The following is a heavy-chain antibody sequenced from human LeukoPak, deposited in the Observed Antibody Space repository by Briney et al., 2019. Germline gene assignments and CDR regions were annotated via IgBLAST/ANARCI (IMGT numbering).Heavy chain of an antibody. CDR3: ARDQALYFSYGDY. Sequence: GGSLRLSCAASGFTFSNYGMHWVRQAPGKGLEWLAAIFYDGSKEHYADTVKGRFTIFRDNSKNTLYLQVNSLTADDTAVYYCARDQALYFSYGDYWGQGTLVTVSS. V-gene: IGHV3-33*01. D-gene: IGHD2/OR15-2a*01. CDR2: IFYDGSKE. CDR1: GFTFSNYG. J-gene: IGHJ4*02.